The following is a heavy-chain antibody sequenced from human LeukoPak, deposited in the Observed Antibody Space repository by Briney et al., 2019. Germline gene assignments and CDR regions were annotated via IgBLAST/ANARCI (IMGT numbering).Heavy chain of an antibody. CDR1: GYSFTSYW. V-gene: IGHV5-51*01. CDR2: IYPGDSDT. J-gene: IGHJ4*02. D-gene: IGHD3-10*01. Sequence: GESLKISCKGSGYSFTSYWIGWLRQMPGKGLEWMGIIYPGDSDTRYSPSFQGQVTISADKSISTAYLQWSSLKASGTAMYYCAKTGTYYYGSGSYYPFDYWGQGTLVTVSS. CDR3: AKTGTYYYGSGSYYPFDY.